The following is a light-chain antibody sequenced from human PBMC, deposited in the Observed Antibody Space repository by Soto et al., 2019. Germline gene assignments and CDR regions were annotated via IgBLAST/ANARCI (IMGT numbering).Light chain of an antibody. CDR1: QSVSSSY. Sequence: EIVLTQSPGTLSLSPGERATLSCRASQSVSSSYLAWYQQKPGQAPRLLIYGASSRATCIPGRFSGRGSGTDFTLTISRLETEDFAVYYSQQYGRSPFSFGPGTKVDIK. CDR2: GAS. J-gene: IGKJ3*01. V-gene: IGKV3-20*01. CDR3: QQYGRSPFS.